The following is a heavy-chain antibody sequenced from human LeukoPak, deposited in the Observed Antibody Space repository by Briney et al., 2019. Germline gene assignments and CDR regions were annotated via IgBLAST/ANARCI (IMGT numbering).Heavy chain of an antibody. CDR2: FDPEDGET. Sequence: ASVKVSCKVSGYTLTELSMHWVRQAPGKGLEWMGGFDPEDGETIYAQKFQGRVTMTEDTSTDTAYMELSSLRSEDTAVYYCVTTAPNCGGDCYPEGYWGQGTLVTVSS. V-gene: IGHV1-24*01. D-gene: IGHD2-21*01. CDR3: VTTAPNCGGDCYPEGY. J-gene: IGHJ4*02. CDR1: GYTLTELS.